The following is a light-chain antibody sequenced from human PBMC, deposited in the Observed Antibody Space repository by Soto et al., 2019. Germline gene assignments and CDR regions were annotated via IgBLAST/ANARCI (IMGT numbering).Light chain of an antibody. CDR2: DVT. J-gene: IGLJ2*01. Sequence: QSALTQPASVSGSPGQSITISCTGTSSDIGGCNYVSWYQQHPGKAPKLIIYDVTNRPSGVSNRFSGPKSANTASLTISGLQTEDEADYYCSSCTSSNTHVVFGGGTKLTVL. V-gene: IGLV2-14*01. CDR3: SSCTSSNTHVV. CDR1: SSDIGGCNY.